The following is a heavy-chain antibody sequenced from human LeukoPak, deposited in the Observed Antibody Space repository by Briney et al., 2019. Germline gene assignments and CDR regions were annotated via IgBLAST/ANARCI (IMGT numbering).Heavy chain of an antibody. J-gene: IGHJ4*02. CDR3: ARDPGDIDY. V-gene: IGHV4-38-2*02. CDR1: GYSISSGYY. CDR2: IYHSGST. Sequence: PSETLSLTCTVSGYSISSGYYWGWIRQPPGKGLEWIGSIYHSGSTYCNPSLKSRVTISVDTSKNQFSLKVSSVTAADTAVYYCARDPGDIDYWGQGTLVTVSS. D-gene: IGHD3-16*01.